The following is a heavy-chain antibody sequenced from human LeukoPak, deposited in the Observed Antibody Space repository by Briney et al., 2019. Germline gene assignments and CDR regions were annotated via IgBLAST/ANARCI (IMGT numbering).Heavy chain of an antibody. D-gene: IGHD2-2*01. J-gene: IGHJ6*03. CDR2: INHSGST. V-gene: IGHV4-34*01. CDR3: ARGDIVVLTAAYYYYSYMDV. CDR1: GGSFSGYY. Sequence: SETLSLTCAVYGGSFSGYYWSWIRQPPGKGLEWIGEINHSGSTNYNPSLKSQVTISVDTSKNQFSLKLSSVTAADTAVYYCARGDIVVLTAAYYYYSYMDVWGKGTTVTVSS.